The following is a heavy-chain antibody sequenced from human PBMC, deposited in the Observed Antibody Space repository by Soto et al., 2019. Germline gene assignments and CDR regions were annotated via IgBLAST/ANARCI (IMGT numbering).Heavy chain of an antibody. Sequence: ASVKVSCKASGYTFTSYGISWVRQAPGQGLEWMGWISAYNGNTNYAQKLQGRVTMTTDTSTSTAYMELRSLRSDDTAVYYCARDLRNNCDFWSGYYPHVGYYYYYGMDVWGQGTTVTVSS. V-gene: IGHV1-18*01. D-gene: IGHD3-3*01. CDR3: ARDLRNNCDFWSGYYPHVGYYYYYGMDV. CDR2: ISAYNGNT. J-gene: IGHJ6*02. CDR1: GYTFTSYG.